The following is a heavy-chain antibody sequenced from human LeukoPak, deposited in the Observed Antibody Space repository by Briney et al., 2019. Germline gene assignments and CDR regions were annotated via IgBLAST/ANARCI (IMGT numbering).Heavy chain of an antibody. D-gene: IGHD6-19*01. CDR1: GGSISSSSYY. V-gene: IGHV4-39*01. Sequence: SETLSLTCTVSGGSISSSSYYWGWIRQPPGKGLEWIGSIYYSGSTYYNPSLKSRVTISVETSKNQFSLKLSSVTAADTAVYYCARRSSGWFDYWGQGTLVTVSS. CDR2: IYYSGST. CDR3: ARRSSGWFDY. J-gene: IGHJ4*02.